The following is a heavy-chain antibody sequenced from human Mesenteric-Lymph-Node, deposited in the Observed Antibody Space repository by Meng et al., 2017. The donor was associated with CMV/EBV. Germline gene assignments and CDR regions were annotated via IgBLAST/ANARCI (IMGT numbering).Heavy chain of an antibody. V-gene: IGHV3-9*01. Sequence: GGSLRLSCVASGFTFDDYAMHWVRQAPGKGLEWVSGISWNSGSIGYADSVKGRFTISRDNAKNSLYLQMNSLRAEDTAVYYCAGQQQLARFDPWGQGTLVTVSS. D-gene: IGHD6-13*01. CDR2: ISWNSGSI. J-gene: IGHJ5*02. CDR1: GFTFDDYA. CDR3: AGQQQLARFDP.